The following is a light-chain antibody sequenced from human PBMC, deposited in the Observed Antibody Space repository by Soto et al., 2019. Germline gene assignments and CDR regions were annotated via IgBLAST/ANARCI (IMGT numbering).Light chain of an antibody. Sequence: DIQMPQSPSTLSASVGDRVTITCRASQSISSWLAWYQQKPGKAPKLLIYKASSLESGVPSRFSGSGSGTESTLTISSLQPDDFATYYCQQYNSYSYTFGQGTKLEIK. CDR3: QQYNSYSYT. CDR1: QSISSW. CDR2: KAS. J-gene: IGKJ2*01. V-gene: IGKV1-5*03.